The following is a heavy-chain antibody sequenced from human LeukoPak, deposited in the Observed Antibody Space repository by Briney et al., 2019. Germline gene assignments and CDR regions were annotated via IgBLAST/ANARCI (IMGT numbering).Heavy chain of an antibody. Sequence: QAGGSLRLSCAASGFTFSSYSMNWVRQAPGKGLEWVSYISSSSSTIYYADSVKGRFTISRDNAKNSLYLQMNSLRAEDTAVYHCARQVVPAANAYYYYYMDVWGKGTTVTVSS. J-gene: IGHJ6*03. CDR2: ISSSSSTI. CDR3: ARQVVPAANAYYYYYMDV. CDR1: GFTFSSYS. V-gene: IGHV3-48*01. D-gene: IGHD2-2*01.